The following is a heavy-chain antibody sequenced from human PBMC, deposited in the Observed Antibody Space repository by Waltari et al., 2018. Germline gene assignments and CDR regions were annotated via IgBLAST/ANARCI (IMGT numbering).Heavy chain of an antibody. CDR1: GFPLSRYS. D-gene: IGHD1-26*01. V-gene: IGHV3-21*01. CDR3: ARGGGSRDYDY. Sequence: EVQLVESGGGLVKPGGSLRLSCAASGFPLSRYSMNWVRQAPGKGLEWVSSISSSSSYIYYADSVKGRFTISRDNAKNSLYLQMNSLRAEDTAVYYCARGGGSRDYDYWGQGTLVTVSS. CDR2: ISSSSSYI. J-gene: IGHJ4*02.